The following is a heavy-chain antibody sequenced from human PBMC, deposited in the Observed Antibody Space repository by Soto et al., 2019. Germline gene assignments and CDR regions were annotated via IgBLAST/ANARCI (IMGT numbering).Heavy chain of an antibody. CDR1: GFTFSSYA. V-gene: IGHV3-30-3*01. J-gene: IGHJ4*02. CDR3: ARKPGDSSSYKGDY. CDR2: ISYDGSNK. D-gene: IGHD3-22*01. Sequence: PGGSLRLSCAASGFTFSSYAMHWIRQAPGKGLEWVAVISYDGSNKYYADSVKGRFTISRDNSKNTLYLQMNSLRAEDTAVYYCARKPGDSSSYKGDYWGQGTLVTVSS.